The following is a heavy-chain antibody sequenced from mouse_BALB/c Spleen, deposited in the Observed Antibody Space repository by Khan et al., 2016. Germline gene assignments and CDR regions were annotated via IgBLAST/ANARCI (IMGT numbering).Heavy chain of an antibody. J-gene: IGHJ4*01. V-gene: IGHV3-8*02. Sequence: EVQLVESGPSLVKPSQTLSLTCSVTGDSITSGYWNWIRKFPGNKLEYMGYISYSGGTYNNPSLKSRISITRDTSKNQYYLQLNSVTTEDTGTYYCARYDGSSYVRGTDYWGQGLSVTVSS. CDR2: ISYSGGT. CDR1: GDSITSGY. CDR3: ARYDGSSYVRGTDY. D-gene: IGHD1-1*01.